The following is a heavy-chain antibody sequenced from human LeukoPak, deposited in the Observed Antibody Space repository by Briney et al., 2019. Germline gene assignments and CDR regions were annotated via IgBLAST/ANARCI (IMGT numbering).Heavy chain of an antibody. CDR2: MNPNSGNT. CDR3: ARGPNKSDGGNSGSSWFDP. D-gene: IGHD4-23*01. J-gene: IGHJ5*02. CDR1: GYTFTTYD. Sequence: ASVKVSCKASGYTFTTYDINWVRQATGQGLEWMGWMNPNSGNTGYAQKFQGRVTMTRNTSISTAYMELSSLRSEDTAVYYCARGPNKSDGGNSGSSWFDPWGQGTLVTVSS. V-gene: IGHV1-8*01.